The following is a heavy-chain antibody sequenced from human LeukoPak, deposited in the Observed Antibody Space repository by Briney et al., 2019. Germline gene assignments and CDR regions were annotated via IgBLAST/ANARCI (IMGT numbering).Heavy chain of an antibody. CDR1: GYSFTSYW. D-gene: IGHD3-10*01. Sequence: GASLKISCKGSGYSFTSYWIGWVRQMPGKGLEWMGIIYPGDSDTRYSPSFQGQVTISADKPISTAYLQWSSLKASDTAMYYCARQRATMVRGVTLYYFDYWGQGTLVTVSS. CDR2: IYPGDSDT. V-gene: IGHV5-51*01. J-gene: IGHJ4*02. CDR3: ARQRATMVRGVTLYYFDY.